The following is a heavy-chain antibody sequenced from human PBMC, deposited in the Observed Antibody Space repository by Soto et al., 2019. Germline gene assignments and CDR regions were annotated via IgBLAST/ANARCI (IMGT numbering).Heavy chain of an antibody. D-gene: IGHD2-2*01. J-gene: IGHJ5*02. V-gene: IGHV6-1*01. CDR3: ARALYCSSTRCPEYNWFDP. CDR2: TYYRSKWYN. CDR1: GDSVSRNSAA. Sequence: SQTLSLTCAISGDSVSRNSAAWNWIRQSPSRGLEWLGRTYYRSKWYNDYAVSVKSRITINPDTSKNQFSLQLNSVTPEDTAVDYCARALYCSSTRCPEYNWFDPWGQGTLVTVSS.